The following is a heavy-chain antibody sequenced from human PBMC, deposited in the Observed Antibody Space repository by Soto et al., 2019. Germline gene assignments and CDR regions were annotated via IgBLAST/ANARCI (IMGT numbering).Heavy chain of an antibody. CDR3: ASTEVRSYRSSWYKY. CDR1: GYTFTSYY. V-gene: IGHV1-46*01. Sequence: QVQLVQSGAEVKKPGASVKVSCKASGYTFTSYYMHWVRQSPGQGLEWMGIINPSGGSTSYAQKFQGRVTMTRDTSTSTVYMELSSLRSEDTAVYYCASTEVRSYRSSWYKYWGQGTLVTVSS. D-gene: IGHD6-13*01. J-gene: IGHJ4*02. CDR2: INPSGGST.